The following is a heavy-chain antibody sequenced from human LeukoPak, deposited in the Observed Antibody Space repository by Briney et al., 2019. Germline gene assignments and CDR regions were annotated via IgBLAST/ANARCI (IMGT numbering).Heavy chain of an antibody. CDR1: GGTFSRYG. D-gene: IGHD4-17*01. Sequence: ASVKVSCKASGGTFSRYGISWVRQAPGQGLEWMGWISAYNGNTNYAQKLQGRVTMTTDTSTSTAYMELRSLRSDDTAVYYCARVNGDSPNFDYWGQGTLVTVSS. J-gene: IGHJ4*02. V-gene: IGHV1-18*01. CDR2: ISAYNGNT. CDR3: ARVNGDSPNFDY.